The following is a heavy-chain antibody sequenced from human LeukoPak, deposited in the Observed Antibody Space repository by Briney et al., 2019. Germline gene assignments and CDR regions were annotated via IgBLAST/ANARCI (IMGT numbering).Heavy chain of an antibody. CDR2: MNPNSSNT. D-gene: IGHD3-22*01. Sequence: GASVKLSCKASGYTFTSYDINWVRQATGQGLEWMGWMNPNSSNTGYAQKFQGRVTMTRNTSISTAYMELSSLRSEDTAVYYCARGVVIVVTHDAFDIWGQGTMVTVSS. CDR3: ARGVVIVVTHDAFDI. V-gene: IGHV1-8*01. J-gene: IGHJ3*02. CDR1: GYTFTSYD.